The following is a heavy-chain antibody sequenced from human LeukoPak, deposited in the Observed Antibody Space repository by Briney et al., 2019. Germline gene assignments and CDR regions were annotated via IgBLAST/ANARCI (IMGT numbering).Heavy chain of an antibody. CDR2: IRNSTSHI. J-gene: IGHJ4*02. CDR1: GFTFSRYT. Sequence: GGSLRLSCAASGFTFSRYTMNWVRQAPGKGLEWISSIRNSTSHIFYADSVKGRFFVSRDNAQNLLFLHLNSLRAEDTAVYYCSRGTPPYDYGDYWGQGTLVTVSS. D-gene: IGHD2-2*01. V-gene: IGHV3-21*06. CDR3: SRGTPPYDYGDY.